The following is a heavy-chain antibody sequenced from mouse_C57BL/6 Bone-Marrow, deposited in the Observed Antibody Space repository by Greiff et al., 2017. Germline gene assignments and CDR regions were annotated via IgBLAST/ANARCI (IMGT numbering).Heavy chain of an antibody. J-gene: IGHJ2*01. V-gene: IGHV1-64*01. D-gene: IGHD1-1*01. CDR1: GYTFTSYW. CDR2: IHPNGGST. Sequence: QVQLQQPGAELVKPGASVKLSCKASGYTFTSYWMHWVKQRPGQGLEWIGMIHPNGGSTNYNEKFKSKATLTVDKSSSTAYMQLSSLTSEDSAVYYCARPIITTVPYYFDYWGQGTTLTVSS. CDR3: ARPIITTVPYYFDY.